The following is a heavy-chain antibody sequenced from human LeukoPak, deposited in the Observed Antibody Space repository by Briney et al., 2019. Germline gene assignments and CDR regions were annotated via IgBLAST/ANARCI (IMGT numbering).Heavy chain of an antibody. CDR3: ARDGEQLVPWYFDH. D-gene: IGHD6-6*01. CDR1: GFTFSSYS. Sequence: GASLRLSCAASGFTFSSYSMNWVRQAPGRGLEWVSYISSSSSTIYYADSVKGRFTISRDNAKNSLYLQMNSLRAEDTAVYYCARDGEQLVPWYFDHWGQGTLVTVSS. V-gene: IGHV3-48*04. CDR2: ISSSSSTI. J-gene: IGHJ4*02.